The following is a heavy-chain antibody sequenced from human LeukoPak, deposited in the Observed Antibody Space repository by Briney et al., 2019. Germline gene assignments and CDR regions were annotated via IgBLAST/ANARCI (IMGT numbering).Heavy chain of an antibody. CDR2: TYYSSKWYN. CDR1: GDSVSSNSAA. D-gene: IGHD6-19*01. J-gene: IGHJ3*02. CDR3: ARGAVAVRNAFDI. Sequence: SQTLSLTCAISGDSVSSNSAAWSWIRQSPSRGLEWLGRTYYSSKWYNDYAVSVKSRITINPDTSKNQFTLQLNSVTPEDTSVYYCARGAVAVRNAFDIWGQGTGVTVSS. V-gene: IGHV6-1*01.